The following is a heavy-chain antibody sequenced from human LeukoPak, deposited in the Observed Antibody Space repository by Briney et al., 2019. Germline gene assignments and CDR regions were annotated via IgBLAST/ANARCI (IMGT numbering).Heavy chain of an antibody. J-gene: IGHJ5*02. Sequence: GESLKISCKGSGYSFTIYWIGWVRQMPGKGLEWMGIIYPGDSDTRYSPSFQGQVTIAADKSISTAYLQWSSLKASDTAMYYCATYCSSTSCSRANWFDPWGQGTLVTVSS. CDR1: GYSFTIYW. D-gene: IGHD2-2*01. CDR2: IYPGDSDT. CDR3: ATYCSSTSCSRANWFDP. V-gene: IGHV5-51*01.